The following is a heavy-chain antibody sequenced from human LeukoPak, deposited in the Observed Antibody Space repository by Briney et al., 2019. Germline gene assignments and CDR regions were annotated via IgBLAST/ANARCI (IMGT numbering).Heavy chain of an antibody. V-gene: IGHV3-49*04. J-gene: IGHJ4*02. CDR3: TREDDYVWGSYRLDFDY. Sequence: PGGSLRLSCTASGFTFGDYAMSWVRQAPGKGLEWVGFIRSKAYGGTTEYAASVKGRFTISRDDSKSIAYLQVNSLKTEDTAVYYCTREDDYVWGSYRLDFDYWGQGTLVTVSS. CDR1: GFTFGDYA. CDR2: IRSKAYGGTT. D-gene: IGHD3-16*02.